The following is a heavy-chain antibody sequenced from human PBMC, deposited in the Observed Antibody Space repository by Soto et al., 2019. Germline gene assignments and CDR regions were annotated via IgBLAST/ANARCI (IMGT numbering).Heavy chain of an antibody. V-gene: IGHV4-59*01. CDR2: VYYSGNT. CDR1: GGSISPYY. Sequence: QVQLQESGPGLVKPSETLSLTCTVSGGSISPYYWRWIRQPPGKGLEWIGYVYYSGNTNYNPSLDSRVTISVDTSRNRFSLNLTSATAADTAVYYCARKGAAASYAHYYMDVWGRGTAVTVSS. D-gene: IGHD6-13*01. J-gene: IGHJ6*03. CDR3: ARKGAAASYAHYYMDV.